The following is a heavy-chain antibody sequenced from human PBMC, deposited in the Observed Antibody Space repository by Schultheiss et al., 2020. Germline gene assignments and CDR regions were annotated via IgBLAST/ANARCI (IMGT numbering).Heavy chain of an antibody. D-gene: IGHD6-25*01. CDR1: GFTFSSYG. CDR2: IWYVGSNK. Sequence: GGSLRLSCAASGFTFSSYGMHWVRQAPGKGLEWVAVIWYVGSNKYYADSVKGRFTISRDNSKNTLYLQMNSLRAEDTALYYCARAPGRMREQRSPHAFDIWGQGTMVTVSS. V-gene: IGHV3-33*01. CDR3: ARAPGRMREQRSPHAFDI. J-gene: IGHJ3*02.